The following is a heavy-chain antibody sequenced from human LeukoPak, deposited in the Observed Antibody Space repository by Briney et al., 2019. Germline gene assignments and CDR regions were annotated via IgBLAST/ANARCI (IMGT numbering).Heavy chain of an antibody. V-gene: IGHV3-20*04. J-gene: IGHJ4*02. Sequence: GGSLRLSCAASGFTFDDYGMSWVRQAPGKGLEWVSGINWSGGRTGYADSVKSRFTISRDNAKNSLYLQMNSLRAEDTALYYCARGLFSGSPGFSYYFDYWGQGTLVTVSS. D-gene: IGHD1-26*01. CDR1: GFTFDDYG. CDR3: ARGLFSGSPGFSYYFDY. CDR2: INWSGGRT.